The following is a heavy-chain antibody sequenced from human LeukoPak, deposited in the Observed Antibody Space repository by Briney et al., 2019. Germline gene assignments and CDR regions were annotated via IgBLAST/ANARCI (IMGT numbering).Heavy chain of an antibody. D-gene: IGHD2-15*01. CDR2: IKQDGSET. V-gene: IGHV3-7*01. Sequence: GGSLRLSCAASGFTIRSYWMTWVRKAPGKGLGWVAKIKQDGSETDYVDSVKGRFTISRDNAKNSLYLQMNSLGAEDTAVYYCARGIVVPGIDYWGQGTLVTVSS. CDR1: GFTIRSYW. CDR3: ARGIVVPGIDY. J-gene: IGHJ4*02.